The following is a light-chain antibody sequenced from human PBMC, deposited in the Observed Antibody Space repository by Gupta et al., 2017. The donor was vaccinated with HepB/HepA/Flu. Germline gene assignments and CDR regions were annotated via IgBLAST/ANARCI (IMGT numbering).Light chain of an antibody. CDR3: QQYGSSPET. V-gene: IGKV3-20*01. J-gene: IGKJ1*01. CDR1: QSVSSSY. CDR2: GAS. Sequence: MVLTQSPGTLSLSPGERATLSCRASQSVSSSYLAWYQQKPGQAPRLLIYGASSRATGIPDRFSGSGSGTDFTLTISRLEPEDFAVYYCQQYGSSPETFGQGTKVEIK.